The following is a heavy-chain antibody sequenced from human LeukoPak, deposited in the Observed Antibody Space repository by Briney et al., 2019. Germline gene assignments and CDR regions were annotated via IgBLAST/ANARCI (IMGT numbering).Heavy chain of an antibody. CDR3: ARHRGGAARRLWWVDY. CDR2: IYPGDSDT. V-gene: IGHV5-51*01. D-gene: IGHD2-21*01. CDR1: GYSFTSYW. J-gene: IGHJ4*02. Sequence: HGASLKISCKGSGYSFTSYWIGWVRPMPGKGLEWTGIIYPGDSDTRYSPSFQGQITISADKSISTAYLQWSSLKASDTAMYYCARHRGGAARRLWWVDYWGQGTLVTVS.